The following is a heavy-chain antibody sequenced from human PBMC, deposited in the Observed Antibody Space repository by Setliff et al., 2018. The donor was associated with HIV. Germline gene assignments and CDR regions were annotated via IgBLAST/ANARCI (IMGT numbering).Heavy chain of an antibody. CDR3: ARDGTYCSGGTCGKIFDY. D-gene: IGHD2-15*01. V-gene: IGHV4-31*11. J-gene: IGHJ4*02. CDR1: GGSVSSADYS. Sequence: SETLSLTCAVSGGSVSSADYSWSWIRQRTGKGLEWIGYNDYRGSTYYNPSLKSRNLISVDTSKNQVSLKLDSVTAADTAVYYCARDGTYCSGGTCGKIFDYWGQGTLVTVSS. CDR2: NDYRGST.